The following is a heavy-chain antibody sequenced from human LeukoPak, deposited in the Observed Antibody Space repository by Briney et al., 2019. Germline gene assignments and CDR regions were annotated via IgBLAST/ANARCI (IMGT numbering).Heavy chain of an antibody. CDR1: DGSFSGYY. CDR2: INHSGST. J-gene: IGHJ4*02. V-gene: IGHV4-34*01. Sequence: SETLSLTCAVYDGSFSGYYWSWIRQPPGEGLEWIGEINHSGSTNYNPSLKSRVTISVDTSKNQFSLKLSSVTAADTAVYYCARASPFKSVDYWGQGTLVTVSS. CDR3: ARASPFKSVDY. D-gene: IGHD3-3*02.